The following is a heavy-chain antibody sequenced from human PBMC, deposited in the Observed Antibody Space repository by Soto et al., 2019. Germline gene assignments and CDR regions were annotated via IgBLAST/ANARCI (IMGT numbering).Heavy chain of an antibody. D-gene: IGHD3-16*02. CDR1: GFTFSSYG. CDR3: ARENREGDYIWGSYRRELDY. V-gene: IGHV3-33*01. Sequence: GGSLRLSCAASGFTFSSYGMHWVRQAPGKGLEWVAVIWYDGSNKYYADSVKGRFTISRDNSKNTLYLQMNSLRAEDTAVYYCARENREGDYIWGSYRRELDYWGQGTLVTVSS. CDR2: IWYDGSNK. J-gene: IGHJ4*02.